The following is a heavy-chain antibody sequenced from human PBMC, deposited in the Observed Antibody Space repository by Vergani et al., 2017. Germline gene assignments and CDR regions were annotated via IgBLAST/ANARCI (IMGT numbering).Heavy chain of an antibody. CDR2: IIPIFGTA. CDR3: ARSPLNCSGGSCYPTKYYFDY. V-gene: IGHV1-69*01. Sequence: QVQLVQSGAEVKKPGSSVKVSCKASGGTFSSYAISWVRQAPGQGLEWMGGIIPIFGTANYAQKFQGRVTITADESTSTAYMELSSLRSEDTAVYYCARSPLNCSGGSCYPTKYYFDYWGQGTLVTVSS. J-gene: IGHJ4*02. CDR1: GGTFSSYA. D-gene: IGHD2-15*01.